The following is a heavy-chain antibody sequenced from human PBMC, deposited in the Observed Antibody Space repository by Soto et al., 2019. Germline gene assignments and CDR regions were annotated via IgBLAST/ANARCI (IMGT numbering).Heavy chain of an antibody. CDR1: SSA. V-gene: IGHV1-69*01. CDR3: AHDVRTPAY. CDR2: IIPIFGTA. J-gene: IGHJ4*01. Sequence: SSAVGSPRQPPVQGLEWMGGIIPIFGTANYAQKFQGRVTITADESTSTAYMELSSLRSEDTAEYYSAHDVRTPAYRGHGTAVPVSA. D-gene: IGHD1-1*01.